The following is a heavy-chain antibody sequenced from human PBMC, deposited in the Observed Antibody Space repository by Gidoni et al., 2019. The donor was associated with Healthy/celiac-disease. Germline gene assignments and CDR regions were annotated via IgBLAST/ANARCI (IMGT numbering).Heavy chain of an antibody. D-gene: IGHD1-1*01. V-gene: IGHV4-39*01. CDR2: IYYSGGT. CDR1: GGSISSSSYY. CDR3: ASFFRDGYNFHAFDI. J-gene: IGHJ3*02. Sequence: QLQLQESGTGLVKPSETLSLSCTVSGGSISSSSYYWCWTRPPPGKGQAWLGGIYYSGGTYYNPSLKSRVTISVDTSKNQFSLKLSSVTAADTAVYYWASFFRDGYNFHAFDIWGQGTMVTVSS.